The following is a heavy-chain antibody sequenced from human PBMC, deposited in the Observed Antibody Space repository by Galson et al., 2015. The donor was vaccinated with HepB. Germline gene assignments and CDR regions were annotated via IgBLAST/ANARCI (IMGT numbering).Heavy chain of an antibody. CDR1: GYTFTSYG. Sequence: SVKVSCKASGYTFTSYGISWVRQAPGQGLEWMGWISAYNGNTNYAQKLQGRVTMTTDTSTSTAYMELRSLRSDDTAVYYCARNYGSGSYRYDAFDIWGQGTMVTVSS. CDR3: ARNYGSGSYRYDAFDI. D-gene: IGHD3-10*01. J-gene: IGHJ3*02. CDR2: ISAYNGNT. V-gene: IGHV1-18*01.